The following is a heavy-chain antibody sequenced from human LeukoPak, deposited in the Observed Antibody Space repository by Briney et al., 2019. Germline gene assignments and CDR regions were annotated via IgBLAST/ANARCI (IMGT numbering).Heavy chain of an antibody. CDR3: AKDLGGILHNWFDP. CDR2: ISGSGGST. CDR1: GFTFSSYA. J-gene: IGHJ5*02. Sequence: GGSLRLTCAASGFTFSSYAMSWVRQAPGKGLEWVSAISGSGGSTYYADSVKGRFTISRDNSKNTLYLQMNSLRAEDTAVYYCAKDLGGILHNWFDPWAREPWSPSPQ. V-gene: IGHV3-23*01. D-gene: IGHD3-16*01.